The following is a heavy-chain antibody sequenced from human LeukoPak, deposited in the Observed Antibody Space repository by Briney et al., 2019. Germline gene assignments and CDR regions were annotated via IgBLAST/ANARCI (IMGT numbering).Heavy chain of an antibody. CDR3: GRERGYYCDY. Sequence: PGGSLRLSCAASGFTFSSYSMNWVRQGPGKGLGWVSSLSSSSSYIYYDNSVKGRFTIFREKAKNPLFLQMKTLRAEDTAVYYCGRERGYYCDYWGQGTLVTVSS. V-gene: IGHV3-21*01. D-gene: IGHD6-13*01. CDR2: LSSSSSYI. CDR1: GFTFSSYS. J-gene: IGHJ4*02.